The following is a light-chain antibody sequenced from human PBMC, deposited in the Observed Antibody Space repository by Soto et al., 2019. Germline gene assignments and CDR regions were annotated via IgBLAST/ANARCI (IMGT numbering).Light chain of an antibody. CDR3: QSYDSSLSGRGV. CDR2: GNS. J-gene: IGLJ7*01. Sequence: QSVLTQPPSVSGAPGQRVTISCTRSSSNIGAGYDVHWYQQLPGTAPKLLIYGNSNRPSGVPDRFSGSKSGTSASLAITGLQAEDEADYYCQSYDSSLSGRGVFGGGTQLTVL. V-gene: IGLV1-40*01. CDR1: SSNIGAGYD.